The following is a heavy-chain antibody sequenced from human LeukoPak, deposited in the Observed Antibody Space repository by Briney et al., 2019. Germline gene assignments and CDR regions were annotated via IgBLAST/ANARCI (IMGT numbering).Heavy chain of an antibody. Sequence: GGSLRLSCAASGFTFSSYWMHWVRQAPGKGLEWVSSITGSGGNTYYADSVKGRFTISRDNSKNTVFLQMNSLRAEDTAVYYCAKWGDCDVLTGYYVSDYWGQGTLVTVSS. CDR1: GFTFSSYW. D-gene: IGHD3-9*01. CDR2: ITGSGGNT. V-gene: IGHV3-23*01. J-gene: IGHJ4*02. CDR3: AKWGDCDVLTGYYVSDY.